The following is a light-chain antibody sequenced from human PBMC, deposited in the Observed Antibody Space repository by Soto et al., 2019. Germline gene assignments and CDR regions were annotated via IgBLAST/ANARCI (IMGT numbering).Light chain of an antibody. V-gene: IGKV3-15*01. CDR1: QSVRTN. J-gene: IGKJ4*01. CDR2: DAS. CDR3: QKYNSAPLT. Sequence: EIVMTQSPATLSASPGERATLSCRASQSVRTNLAWYQQKPGQAPRLLIYDASTMATGIPARFSGSGSGTEFTLTINSLQSEDVAAYYCQKYNSAPLTFGGGTKVEIK.